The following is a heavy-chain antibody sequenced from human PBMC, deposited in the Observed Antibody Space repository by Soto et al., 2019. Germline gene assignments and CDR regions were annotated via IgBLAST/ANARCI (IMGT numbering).Heavy chain of an antibody. D-gene: IGHD1-1*01. CDR1: GFTFSSYG. CDR2: ISYDGSNK. J-gene: IGHJ3*02. Sequence: GGSLRLSCAASGFTFSSYGMHWVRQAPGKGLEWVAVISYDGSNKYYADSVKGRFTISRDNSKNTLYLQMNSLRAEDTAVYYCAKDRVVGWNDKGGSDAFDIWGQGTMVTVSS. CDR3: AKDRVVGWNDKGGSDAFDI. V-gene: IGHV3-30*18.